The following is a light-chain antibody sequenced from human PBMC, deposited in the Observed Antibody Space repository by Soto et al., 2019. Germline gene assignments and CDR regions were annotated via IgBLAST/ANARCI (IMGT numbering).Light chain of an antibody. CDR3: GTWDSSLSAWV. Sequence: QAVVSQPPSASGTPGQGVTISCSGSYSNIGNTVVTWYQLLPGTAPKLLIYETDKRTTGTPERFSGSKSGTSATLGITGLQTGDEADYYCGTWDSSLSAWVFGGGTKLTVL. CDR1: YSNIGNTV. J-gene: IGLJ3*02. V-gene: IGLV1-51*01. CDR2: ETD.